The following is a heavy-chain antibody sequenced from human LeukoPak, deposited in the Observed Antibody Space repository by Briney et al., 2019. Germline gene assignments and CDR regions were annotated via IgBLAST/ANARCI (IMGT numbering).Heavy chain of an antibody. V-gene: IGHV3-30*01. J-gene: IGHJ6*02. CDR3: ARDVAAAKFGMDV. CDR2: ISYDGSNK. CDR1: GFTFSSYA. Sequence: PGRSLRLSCAASGFTFSSYAMHWVRQAPGKGLEWVAVISYDGSNKYYADSVKGRFTISRDNSKNTLYLQMNSLRAEDTAVYYCARDVAAAKFGMDVWGQGTTVTVSS. D-gene: IGHD6-13*01.